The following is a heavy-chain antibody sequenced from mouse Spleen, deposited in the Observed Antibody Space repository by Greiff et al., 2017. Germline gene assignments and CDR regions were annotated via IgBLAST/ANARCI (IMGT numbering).Heavy chain of an antibody. D-gene: IGHD4-1*01. CDR1: GYTFTSYW. CDR3: ARRDWDDAMDY. J-gene: IGHJ4*01. V-gene: IGHV1-59*01. Sequence: QVQLKESGAELVRPGTSVKLSCTASGYTFTSYWMHWVKQRPGQGLEWIGVIDTSDSYTNYNQKFKGKATLTVDTSSSTAYMQLSSLTSEDSAVYYCARRDWDDAMDYWGQGTSVTVSS. CDR2: IDTSDSYT.